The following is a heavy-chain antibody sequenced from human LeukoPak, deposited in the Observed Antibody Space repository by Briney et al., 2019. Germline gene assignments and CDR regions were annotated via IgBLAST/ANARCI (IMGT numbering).Heavy chain of an antibody. Sequence: PSETLSLTCTVSGGSISSSSYYWGWIRQPPGKGLEWIGSIYYSGSTYYNPSLKSRVTISVDTSKNQFSLKLSSVTAADTAVYYCARDFRQIYYYYMDVWGKGTTVIVSS. CDR2: IYYSGST. CDR3: ARDFRQIYYYYMDV. J-gene: IGHJ6*03. CDR1: GGSISSSSYY. V-gene: IGHV4-39*07.